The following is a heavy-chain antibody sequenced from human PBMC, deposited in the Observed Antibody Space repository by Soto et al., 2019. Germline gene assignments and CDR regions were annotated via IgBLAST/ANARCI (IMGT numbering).Heavy chain of an antibody. CDR3: ARGRYGDY. Sequence: QVHLVQSGAEVKKPGASVKVSCKGSGYGFTTYGITWVRQAPGQGLEWMAWISAQNGNTNYAQKLQGRVTVTRDTSTSTAYMELRSLRSDDTAVYYCARGRYGDYWGQGALATVSS. CDR2: ISAQNGNT. D-gene: IGHD1-1*01. V-gene: IGHV1-18*01. CDR1: GYGFTTYG. J-gene: IGHJ4*02.